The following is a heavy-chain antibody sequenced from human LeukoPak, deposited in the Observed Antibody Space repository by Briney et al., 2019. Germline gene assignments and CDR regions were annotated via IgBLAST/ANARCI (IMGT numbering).Heavy chain of an antibody. Sequence: ASVKVSCKASGYTFSSYGISWVRQAPGQGLEWMGWISAYNGNTNYAQMVQGRVTMTTDTSTSKAYMEVRSLRSDDTAMYYCARDVGDIVTVPAAISVPWGQGTLVTVSS. CDR2: ISAYNGNT. CDR1: GYTFSSYG. J-gene: IGHJ5*02. CDR3: ARDVGDIVTVPAAISVP. V-gene: IGHV1-18*01. D-gene: IGHD2-2*01.